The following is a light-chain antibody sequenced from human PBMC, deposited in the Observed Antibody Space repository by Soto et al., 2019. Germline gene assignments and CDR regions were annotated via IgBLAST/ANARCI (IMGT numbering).Light chain of an antibody. CDR1: SSNIGAGYD. CDR2: ANS. J-gene: IGLJ2*01. CDR3: QSYDSSLSGSV. V-gene: IGLV1-40*01. Sequence: QPVLTQPPSVSGAPGQRVTISCTGSSSNIGAGYDVHWYQQLPGTAPKLLIYANSLRPSGVPDRFSDSKSGTSASLAITGLQAEDEADYYCQSYDSSLSGSVFGGGTKVTVL.